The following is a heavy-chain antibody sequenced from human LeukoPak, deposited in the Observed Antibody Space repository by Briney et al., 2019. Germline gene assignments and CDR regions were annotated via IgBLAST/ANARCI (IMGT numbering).Heavy chain of an antibody. D-gene: IGHD3-9*01. V-gene: IGHV4-38-2*02. J-gene: IGHJ5*02. Sequence: SETLSLTCTVSGYSISSGYYWGWIRQPPGKGLEWIGTIYHSGSTYYNPSLKSRVTISLDTSKNQFSLKLSSVTAADTAVYYCARVRLLRYFDWLPRGNWFDPWGQGTLVTVSS. CDR2: IYHSGST. CDR3: ARVRLLRYFDWLPRGNWFDP. CDR1: GYSISSGYY.